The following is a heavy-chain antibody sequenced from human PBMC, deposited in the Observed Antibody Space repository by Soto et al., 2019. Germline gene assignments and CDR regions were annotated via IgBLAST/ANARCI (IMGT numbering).Heavy chain of an antibody. CDR2: IKHDASEK. J-gene: IGHJ5*02. D-gene: IGHD6-13*01. Sequence: PGGSLRLSCAASGFTFSTYWINWVRQAPGKGLEWVANIKHDASEKYYMDSVKGRFTISRDNAENSLYLQMNSLRAEDTAVYYRGRAFSSPNWFDPWGQGTLVTVSS. V-gene: IGHV3-7*03. CDR1: GFTFSTYW. CDR3: GRAFSSPNWFDP.